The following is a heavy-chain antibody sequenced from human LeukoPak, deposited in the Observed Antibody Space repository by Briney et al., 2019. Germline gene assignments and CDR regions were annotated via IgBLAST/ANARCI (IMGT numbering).Heavy chain of an antibody. CDR3: ARNGDYVDY. Sequence: SETLSLTCTVSGYSISSGYYWGWIRQPPGKGLEWIGSIYHSGSTYYNPSLKSRVTTSVDTSKNQFSLKLSSVTAADTAVYYCARNGDYVDYWGQGTLVTVSS. CDR2: IYHSGST. V-gene: IGHV4-38-2*02. J-gene: IGHJ4*02. CDR1: GYSISSGYY. D-gene: IGHD4-17*01.